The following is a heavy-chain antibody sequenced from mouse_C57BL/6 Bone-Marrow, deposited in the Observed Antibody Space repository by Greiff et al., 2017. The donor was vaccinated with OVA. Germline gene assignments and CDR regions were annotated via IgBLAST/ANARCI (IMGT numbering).Heavy chain of an antibody. CDR3: ARGIYYDYGYAMDY. CDR2: ISDGGSYT. V-gene: IGHV5-4*03. D-gene: IGHD2-4*01. CDR1: GFTFSSYA. Sequence: EVKLMESGGGLVKPGGSLKLSCAASGFTFSSYAMSWVRQTPEKRLEWVATISDGGSYTYYPDNVKGRFTIFRDNAKNNLYLQMSHLKSEDTAMYYCARGIYYDYGYAMDYWGQGTSVTVSS. J-gene: IGHJ4*01.